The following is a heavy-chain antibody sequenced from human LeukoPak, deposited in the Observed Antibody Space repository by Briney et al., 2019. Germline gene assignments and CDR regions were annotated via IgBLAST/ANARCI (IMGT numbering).Heavy chain of an antibody. J-gene: IGHJ5*02. CDR1: GGSISSYY. CDR3: ARWGTYYDILTVPGWFDP. CDR2: IYYSGST. D-gene: IGHD3-9*01. Sequence: PSETLSLTCNVSGGSISSYYWSWVRQPPGKGLEWIGYIYYSGSTNYNPSLKSRVTISVDTSKNQFSLKLSSVTAADTAVYYCARWGTYYDILTVPGWFDPWGQGTLVTVSS. V-gene: IGHV4-59*01.